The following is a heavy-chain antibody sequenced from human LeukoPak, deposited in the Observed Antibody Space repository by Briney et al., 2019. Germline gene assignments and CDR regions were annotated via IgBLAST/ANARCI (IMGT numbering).Heavy chain of an antibody. V-gene: IGHV3-7*01. CDR1: GFIFRSYW. CDR3: ARDGITCTRDY. J-gene: IGHJ4*02. D-gene: IGHD1-7*01. Sequence: GGSLRLSCAASGFIFRSYWMVWVRQAPGKGLEWVASIDEHGFKTYYAASETSRFTISKDTAKNSLDLQMNSLRAEDTAVYYCARDGITCTRDYWGQGALVTVSS. CDR2: IDEHGFKT.